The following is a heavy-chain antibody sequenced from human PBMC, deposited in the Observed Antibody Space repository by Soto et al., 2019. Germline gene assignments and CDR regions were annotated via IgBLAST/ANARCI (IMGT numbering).Heavy chain of an antibody. CDR2: TTAGGGNT. Sequence: GGSLRLSCAASGFTFSTFAMIWVRQAPGKGLEWVSATTAGGGNTYYADSVTGRFTISRDNSKNTLYLHMNGLRPEDTAVYYCAKLVVSATHYWGQGTPVTVSS. CDR1: GFTFSTFA. V-gene: IGHV3-23*01. J-gene: IGHJ4*01. CDR3: AKLVVSATHY. D-gene: IGHD2-15*01.